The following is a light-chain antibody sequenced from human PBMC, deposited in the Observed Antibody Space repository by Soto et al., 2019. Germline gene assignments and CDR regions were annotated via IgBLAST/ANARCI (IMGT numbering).Light chain of an antibody. Sequence: DIQMTQSPSTLSASVGDRVTITCRASQSISSWLAWYQQKPGKAPKLLIYDASSLESGVPSRFSGSGSGTEFTLTISSLQPDDFATYYCQQYTEWPFGQGTKVEIK. J-gene: IGKJ1*01. CDR2: DAS. CDR3: QQYTEWP. V-gene: IGKV1-5*01. CDR1: QSISSW.